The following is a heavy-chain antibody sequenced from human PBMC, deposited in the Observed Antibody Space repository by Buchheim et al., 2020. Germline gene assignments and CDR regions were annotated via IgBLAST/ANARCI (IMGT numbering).Heavy chain of an antibody. J-gene: IGHJ4*02. Sequence: EVHLVESGGGLVQPGGSLRLSCAAPGFTFSTHWMHWGRQAPGKGLEWVANIKEDGSEKKYVGSVKGRFTISRDNAKNSLYMQMNNLRTEDTAVYYGVRGVPFGGDLGQGTL. CDR2: IKEDGSEK. CDR3: VRGVPFGGD. CDR1: GFTFSTHW. V-gene: IGHV3-7*01. D-gene: IGHD3-10*01.